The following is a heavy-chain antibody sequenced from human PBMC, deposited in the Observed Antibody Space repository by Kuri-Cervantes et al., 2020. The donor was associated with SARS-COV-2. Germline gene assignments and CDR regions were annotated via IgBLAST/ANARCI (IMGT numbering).Heavy chain of an antibody. D-gene: IGHD3-10*01. V-gene: IGHV4-38-2*02. J-gene: IGHJ4*02. Sequence: ESLKISCTVSGGSISSGYYWGWIRQPPGKGLEWIGSIYHSGSTYYNPSLKSRVTISVDTSKNQFSLKLSSVTAADTAVYYCARTSYGSALYWGQGTLVTVSS. CDR3: ARTSYGSALY. CDR1: GGSISSGYY. CDR2: IYHSGST.